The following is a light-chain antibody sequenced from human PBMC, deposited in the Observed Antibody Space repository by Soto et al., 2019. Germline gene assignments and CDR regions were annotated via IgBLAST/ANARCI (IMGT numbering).Light chain of an antibody. V-gene: IGKV3D-15*01. CDR3: QQYNNWST. CDR2: AAS. Sequence: RVMTQSPDTLSVSPGERATLSCRASETVRSNLAWYQQKPGQAPRLLIYAASTRATGIPARFIGNGSGTEFTLTISSLQSADFEVYYCQQYNNWSTFGQGTKVDIK. CDR1: ETVRSN. J-gene: IGKJ1*01.